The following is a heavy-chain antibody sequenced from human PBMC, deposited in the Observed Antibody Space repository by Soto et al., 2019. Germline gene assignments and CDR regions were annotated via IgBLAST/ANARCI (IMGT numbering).Heavy chain of an antibody. CDR3: ARDMGCSSTSCYSDY. V-gene: IGHV4-4*07. CDR2: IYTSGST. CDR1: GASTSSYY. Sequence: WGTLSLTCTVTGASTSSYYWSGIRQPAGKGLEGIGRIYTSGSTNYNPSLKSRVTMSVDTSKNQFSLKLSSVTAADTAVYYCARDMGCSSTSCYSDYWVQGNLVTVSS. J-gene: IGHJ4*02. D-gene: IGHD2-2*01.